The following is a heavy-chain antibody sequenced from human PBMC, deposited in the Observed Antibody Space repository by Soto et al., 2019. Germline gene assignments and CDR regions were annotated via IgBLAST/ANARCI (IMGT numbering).Heavy chain of an antibody. CDR2: IYYSGST. Sequence: SETLSLTCTVSGGSISSYYWSWIRQPPGKGLEGIGYIYYSGSTNYNPSLKSRVTISVDTSKNQFSLKLSSVTAADTAVYYCARELVVPAATWFDPWGQGTLVTVSS. D-gene: IGHD2-2*01. J-gene: IGHJ5*02. CDR1: GGSISSYY. V-gene: IGHV4-59*01. CDR3: ARELVVPAATWFDP.